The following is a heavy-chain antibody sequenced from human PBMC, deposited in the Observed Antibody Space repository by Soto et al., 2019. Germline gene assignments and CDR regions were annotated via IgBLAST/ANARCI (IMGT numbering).Heavy chain of an antibody. J-gene: IGHJ6*02. Sequence: SETLSLTCTVSGGSISSYYWSWIRQPPGKGLEWIGYIYYSGSTNYNPSLKSRVTISVDTSKNQFSLKLSSVTAADTAVYYCARDINHYYYYYGMDVWGQGTTVTVSS. CDR1: GGSISSYY. CDR3: ARDINHYYYYYGMDV. V-gene: IGHV4-59*01. D-gene: IGHD1-20*01. CDR2: IYYSGST.